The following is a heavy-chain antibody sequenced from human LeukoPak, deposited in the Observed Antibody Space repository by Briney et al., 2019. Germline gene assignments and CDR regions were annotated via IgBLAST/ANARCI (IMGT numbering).Heavy chain of an antibody. CDR2: INPNSGGT. V-gene: IGHV1-2*02. J-gene: IGHJ4*02. D-gene: IGHD1-26*01. Sequence: ASVKVSCKASGYTLTDYYMHWVRQAPGQGLEWMGWINPNSGGTDYARNFQGRVTMTRDTSISTVYMELSRLTSDDTAVYYCARDRSRYFDHWGQGTLLTVSS. CDR1: GYTLTDYY. CDR3: ARDRSRYFDH.